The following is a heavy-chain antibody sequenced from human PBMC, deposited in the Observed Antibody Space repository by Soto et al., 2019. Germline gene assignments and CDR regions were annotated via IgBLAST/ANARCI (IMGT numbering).Heavy chain of an antibody. D-gene: IGHD1-26*01. CDR3: ARQGVSYVYYAMDV. CDR1: GGSISSSSYY. V-gene: IGHV4-39*01. J-gene: IGHJ6*02. CDR2: IYYSGST. Sequence: QLQLQESGPGLVKPSETLSLTCTVSGGSISSSSYYWGWIRQPPGKGLEWIGSIYYSGSTYYNPPLKSRVTISVDTSKNQFSLKLSSVTAADTAVYYCARQGVSYVYYAMDVWGQGTTVTVSS.